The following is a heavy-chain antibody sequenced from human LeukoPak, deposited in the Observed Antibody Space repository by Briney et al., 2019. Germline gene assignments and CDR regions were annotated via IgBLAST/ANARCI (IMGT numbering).Heavy chain of an antibody. CDR2: TYYRSKWY. CDR1: GDSVSSNSVA. CDR3: AREMSSAFDY. J-gene: IGHJ4*02. Sequence: SQTLSLTCAISGDSVSSNSVAWNWIRQSPSRGLEWLGRTYYRSKWYNAVSVKSRIVTNPDTSKNQFSLQLNSVTPEDTAVYYCAREMSSAFDYWGQGTLVTVSS. V-gene: IGHV6-1*01.